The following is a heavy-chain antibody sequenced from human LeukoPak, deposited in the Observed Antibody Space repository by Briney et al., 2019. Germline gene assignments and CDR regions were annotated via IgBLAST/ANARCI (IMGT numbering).Heavy chain of an antibody. CDR3: AGGHETIWFDA. Sequence: ASMKVSCKASGYTFTSYDNTWVRHGPGQGHEWMGWMNPNSDNTGYAQKFQGRVPMTRNSSISKNYMELRSLRSEDKAVYYCAGGHETIWFDAWGQGSLVTVSS. CDR1: GYTFTSYD. CDR2: MNPNSDNT. J-gene: IGHJ5*02. V-gene: IGHV1-8*01. D-gene: IGHD1-1*01.